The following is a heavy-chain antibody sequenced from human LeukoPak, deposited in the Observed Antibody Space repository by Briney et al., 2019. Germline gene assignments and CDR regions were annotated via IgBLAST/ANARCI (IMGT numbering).Heavy chain of an antibody. CDR3: ARALWFGELEFNYYYGMDV. CDR2: ISSSSSYI. J-gene: IGHJ6*04. Sequence: GGSLRLSCAASGFTFSSYGMHWVRQAPGKGLEWVSSISSSSSYIYYADSVKGRFTISRDNAKNSLYLQMNSLRAEDTAVYYCARALWFGELEFNYYYGMDVWGKGTTVTVSS. V-gene: IGHV3-21*01. D-gene: IGHD3-10*01. CDR1: GFTFSSYG.